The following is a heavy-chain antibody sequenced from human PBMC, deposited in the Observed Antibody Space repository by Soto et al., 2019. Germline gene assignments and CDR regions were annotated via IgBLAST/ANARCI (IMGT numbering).Heavy chain of an antibody. D-gene: IGHD4-17*01. CDR3: ARDGLYGDYGHY. V-gene: IGHV1-46*01. Sequence: QVQLVQSGAEVKKPGASVKVSCKASGYTFTSYYMHWVRQAPGQGLEWMGIINPSGGSTSHAQKFQGRVNMTRDTATSTVYKELSSLRSKDTAVYYCARDGLYGDYGHYWGQGTLVTVSS. J-gene: IGHJ4*02. CDR2: INPSGGST. CDR1: GYTFTSYY.